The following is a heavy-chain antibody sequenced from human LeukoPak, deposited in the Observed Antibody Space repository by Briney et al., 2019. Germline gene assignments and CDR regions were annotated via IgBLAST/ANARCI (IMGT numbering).Heavy chain of an antibody. D-gene: IGHD1-1*01. J-gene: IGHJ6*03. CDR3: ARDGHNGPYYYYMDV. Sequence: PGGSLRPSCAPPGLTFSSYSMISVRQAAGNGREWVSYISSSSSTIYYADSVKCRYTITRQNTKNPLYLHMKPLRAEATTAVHCARDGHNGPYYYYMDVWGKGTTVTVSS. CDR1: GLTFSSYS. CDR2: ISSSSSTI. V-gene: IGHV3-48*04.